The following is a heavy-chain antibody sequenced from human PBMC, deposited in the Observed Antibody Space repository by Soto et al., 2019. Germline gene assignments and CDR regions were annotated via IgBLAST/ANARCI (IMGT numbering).Heavy chain of an antibody. CDR1: GDSLSSNY. D-gene: IGHD6-19*01. CDR3: ARRSGSGWYTRDY. V-gene: IGHV4-59*08. CDR2: IYNSGST. Sequence: SATLSLTSTVFGDSLSSNYVSWIGPTPGKGLEWIGYIYNSGSTNYKPSLDSRVTISVDTSKNQFSLKLTSVTAADTAVYYCARRSGSGWYTRDYWGQGTLVTVSS. J-gene: IGHJ4*02.